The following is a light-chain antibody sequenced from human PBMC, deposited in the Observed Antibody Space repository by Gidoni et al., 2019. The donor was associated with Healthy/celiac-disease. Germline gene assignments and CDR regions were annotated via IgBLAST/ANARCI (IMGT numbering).Light chain of an antibody. Sequence: EIVLTQSPGTLSLSPGERATLSCRASQSVSGSYLAWYQQKPGQAPRLLTYGASSRATGIPDRFSGSGSGTDFTLNISRLEPEDFAVYYCQQYGSSHLTFGGGTKVEIK. CDR1: QSVSGSY. V-gene: IGKV3-20*01. J-gene: IGKJ4*01. CDR2: GAS. CDR3: QQYGSSHLT.